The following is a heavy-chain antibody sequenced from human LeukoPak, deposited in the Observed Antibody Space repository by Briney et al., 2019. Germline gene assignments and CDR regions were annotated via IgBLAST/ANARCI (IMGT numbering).Heavy chain of an antibody. V-gene: IGHV5-51*01. CDR2: IYTADSDT. CDR3: VKRRNNVYETSPWDPDY. CDR1: GYSFTTYW. Sequence: GESLKISCETSGYSFTTYWIGWVRQMPGTGLEWVGAIYTADSDTKYSPSFQGHVTISADKSISTAYLQWNSLKASDTAMYYRVKRRNNVYETSPWDPDYWGQGTLVTVSS. D-gene: IGHD2-2*01. J-gene: IGHJ4*02.